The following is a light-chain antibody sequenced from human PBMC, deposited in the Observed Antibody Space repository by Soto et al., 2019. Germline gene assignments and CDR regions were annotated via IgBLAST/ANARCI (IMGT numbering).Light chain of an antibody. CDR3: QQTYSTPGT. Sequence: DIQMTQSPSSLSASVGDRVTITCRASQSISSYLNWYQQKPGKAPKLLIYKASSLESGVPSRFSGSGSGTEFTLTINRLQPEDFATFYCQQTYSTPGTFGQGTKVDIK. J-gene: IGKJ1*01. CDR1: QSISSY. V-gene: IGKV1-39*01. CDR2: KAS.